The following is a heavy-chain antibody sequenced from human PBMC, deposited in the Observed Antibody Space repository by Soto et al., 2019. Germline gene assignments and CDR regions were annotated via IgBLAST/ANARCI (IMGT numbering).Heavy chain of an antibody. D-gene: IGHD3-10*01. V-gene: IGHV3-23*01. CDR1: GFTFSSYA. CDR3: AKEEKNGSGSKTIEDYYYYMDV. J-gene: IGHJ6*03. CDR2: ISGSGGST. Sequence: GGSLRLSCAASGFTFSSYAMSWVRQAPGKGLEWVSAISGSGGSTYYADSVKGRFTISRDNSKNTLYLQMNSLRAEDTAVYYCAKEEKNGSGSKTIEDYYYYMDVWGKGTTVTVSS.